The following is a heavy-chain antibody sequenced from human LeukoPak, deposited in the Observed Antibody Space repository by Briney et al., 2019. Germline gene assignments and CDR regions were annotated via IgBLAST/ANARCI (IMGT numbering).Heavy chain of an antibody. CDR1: GGSISSGSYY. Sequence: PSETLSLTCTVSGGSISSGSYYWSWIRQPAGKGLEWIGRIYTSGSTNYNPSLKSRVTISLATSETHFSLKLSSVTAADTAVYYCARVPTGGYYNYWGQGTLVTVSS. D-gene: IGHD3-22*01. CDR3: ARVPTGGYYNY. V-gene: IGHV4-61*02. J-gene: IGHJ4*02. CDR2: IYTSGST.